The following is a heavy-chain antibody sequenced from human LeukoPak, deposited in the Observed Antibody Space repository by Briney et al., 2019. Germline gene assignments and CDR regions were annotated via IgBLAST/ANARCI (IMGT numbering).Heavy chain of an antibody. CDR3: AKAEPEN. CDR2: IWYDGSNK. V-gene: IGHV3-33*06. Sequence: PGGSLRLSCAASGFTFSSYGMHWVRQAPGKGLEWVAVIWYDGSNKYYADSVKGRFTISRDNSKNTLYLQMNSLGAEDTAVYYCAKAEPENWGQGTLVTVSS. CDR1: GFTFSSYG. J-gene: IGHJ4*02.